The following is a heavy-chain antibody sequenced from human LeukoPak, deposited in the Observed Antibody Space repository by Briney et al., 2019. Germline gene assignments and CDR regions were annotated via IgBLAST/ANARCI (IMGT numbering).Heavy chain of an antibody. CDR2: IYYSGST. Sequence: SETLSLTCTVSGGSISSYYWSWIRQPPGKGLEWIGSIYYSGSTNYNPSLKSRVTISVDTSKNQFSLKLSSVTAADTAVYYCASIGTMTKGAFDIWGQGTMVTVSS. V-gene: IGHV4-59*01. CDR3: ASIGTMTKGAFDI. J-gene: IGHJ3*02. CDR1: GGSISSYY. D-gene: IGHD3-22*01.